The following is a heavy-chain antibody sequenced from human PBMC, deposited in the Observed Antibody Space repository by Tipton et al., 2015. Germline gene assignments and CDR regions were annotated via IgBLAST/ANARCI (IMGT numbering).Heavy chain of an antibody. CDR1: GGSITSRSYY. CDR3: ARRVVRGANDY. D-gene: IGHD3-10*01. Sequence: TLSLTCSVSGGSITSRSYYWGWIRQPPGKGLEWVGSLFYSGTTFYNASLKSRVTISVDTSKNQFSLKLSSVTAADSAVYYCARRVVRGANDYWGQGTLVTVSS. J-gene: IGHJ4*02. CDR2: LFYSGTT. V-gene: IGHV4-39*01.